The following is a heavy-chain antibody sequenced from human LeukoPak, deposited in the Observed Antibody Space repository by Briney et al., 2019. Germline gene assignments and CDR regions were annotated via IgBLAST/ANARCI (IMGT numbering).Heavy chain of an antibody. V-gene: IGHV4-59*01. CDR3: ARNLNCSGGGCYWGIDY. Sequence: SETLSLTCTVSGGSIGSYYWSWIRQPPGKGLEWIGYIYYSGSTNYNPSLKSRVTISVDTSKNQFSLKLSSVTAADTAVYYCARNLNCSGGGCYWGIDYWGQGTLVTVSS. CDR1: GGSIGSYY. CDR2: IYYSGST. D-gene: IGHD2-15*01. J-gene: IGHJ4*02.